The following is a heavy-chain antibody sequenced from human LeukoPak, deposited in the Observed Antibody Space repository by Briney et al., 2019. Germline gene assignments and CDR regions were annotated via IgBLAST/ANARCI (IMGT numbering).Heavy chain of an antibody. CDR2: IIPILGTA. J-gene: IGHJ4*02. V-gene: IGHV1-69*04. CDR1: GGTFSSYA. CDR3: ARARTVDTAMTYYFDY. Sequence: ASVKVSCKASGGTFSSYAISWVRQAPGQGLEWMGRIIPILGTANYAQKFQGRDTITADKSTSTAYMELSSLRSEDTAVYYCARARTVDTAMTYYFDYWGQGTLVTVSS. D-gene: IGHD5-18*01.